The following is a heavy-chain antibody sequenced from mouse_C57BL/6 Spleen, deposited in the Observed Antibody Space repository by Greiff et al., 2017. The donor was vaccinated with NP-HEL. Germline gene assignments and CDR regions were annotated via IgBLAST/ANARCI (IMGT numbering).Heavy chain of an antibody. D-gene: IGHD1-1*01. Sequence: QVQLKESGAELVRPGTSVKVSCKASGYAFTNYLIEWVKQRPGQGLEWIGVINPGSGGTNYNEKFKGKATLTADKSSSTAYMQLSSLTSEDSAVYFCARWGSAYYYAMDYWGQGTSVTVSS. CDR1: GYAFTNYL. V-gene: IGHV1-54*01. CDR2: INPGSGGT. J-gene: IGHJ4*01. CDR3: ARWGSAYYYAMDY.